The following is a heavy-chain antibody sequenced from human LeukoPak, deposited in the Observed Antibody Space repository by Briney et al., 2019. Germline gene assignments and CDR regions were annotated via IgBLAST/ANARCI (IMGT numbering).Heavy chain of an antibody. CDR1: GYTFTQYA. CDR2: INPNSGGT. D-gene: IGHD2-2*01. Sequence: ASVKVSCKASGYTFTQYAMNWVRRAPGQGLEWMGWINPNSGGTNYAQKFQGRVTMTRDTSSSTAYMELSRLRSDDTAVYYCARDGALDEYCSSTCYYYMDVWGKGTTVTISS. CDR3: ARDGALDEYCSSTCYYYMDV. J-gene: IGHJ6*03. V-gene: IGHV1-2*02.